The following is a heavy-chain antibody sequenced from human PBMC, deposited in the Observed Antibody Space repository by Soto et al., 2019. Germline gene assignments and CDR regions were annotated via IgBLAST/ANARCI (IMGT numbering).Heavy chain of an antibody. D-gene: IGHD6-6*01. CDR3: TRHWAARGNYYFDY. J-gene: IGHJ4*02. V-gene: IGHV3-73*01. Sequence: EVQLVESGGGLVQPGGSLKLSCAASGFTFSGSAMHWVRQASGKGLEWVGRIRSKANSYATAYAASVKGRFTISRDDSKNTAYLQMNSLKTEDTAVYYCTRHWAARGNYYFDYWGQGTLVTVSS. CDR1: GFTFSGSA. CDR2: IRSKANSYAT.